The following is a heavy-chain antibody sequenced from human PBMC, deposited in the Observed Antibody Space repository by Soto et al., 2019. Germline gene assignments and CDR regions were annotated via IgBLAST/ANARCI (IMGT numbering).Heavy chain of an antibody. D-gene: IGHD3-22*01. J-gene: IGHJ3*02. CDR3: ARGLENYDGSTHAFDI. CDR2: IYYTGGT. V-gene: IGHV4-59*01. CDR1: GGSINNYY. Sequence: SSETLSLTCTVSGGSINNYYWSWIRQPPGKGLQWIGYIYYTGGTNYNPSLKSRVTISVDTSKNQFSLRLSSVTAADTALYYCARGLENYDGSTHAFDIWGQGTMVTVS.